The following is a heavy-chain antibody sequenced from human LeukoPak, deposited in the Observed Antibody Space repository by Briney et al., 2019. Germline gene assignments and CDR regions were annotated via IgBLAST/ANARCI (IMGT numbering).Heavy chain of an antibody. CDR2: ISYDGSNK. D-gene: IGHD2-2*02. V-gene: IGHV3-30-3*01. Sequence: GGSLRLSCAASGFTFSSYAMHWVRQAPGKRLEWVAVISYDGSNKYYADSVKGRFTISRDNSKNTLYLQMNSLRAEDTAVYYCARSGRRCSSPSCYSDDWGQGTLVTVSS. CDR1: GFTFSSYA. CDR3: ARSGRRCSSPSCYSDD. J-gene: IGHJ4*02.